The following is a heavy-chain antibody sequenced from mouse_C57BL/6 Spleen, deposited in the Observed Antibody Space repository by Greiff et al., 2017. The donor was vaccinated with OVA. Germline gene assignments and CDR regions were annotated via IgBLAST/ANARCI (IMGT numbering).Heavy chain of an antibody. D-gene: IGHD1-1*01. J-gene: IGHJ2*01. CDR3: ARARWTTVDVDD. Sequence: QVQLQQPGAELVKPGASVKLSCKASGYTFTSYWMHWVKQSPGRGLEWIGRIDPNSGGTKYNEKFKSKAILTVDNPSSTAYMQLSSLTSEDSAVYYCARARWTTVDVDDWGQGTTLTVSS. CDR1: GYTFTSYW. CDR2: IDPNSGGT. V-gene: IGHV1-72*01.